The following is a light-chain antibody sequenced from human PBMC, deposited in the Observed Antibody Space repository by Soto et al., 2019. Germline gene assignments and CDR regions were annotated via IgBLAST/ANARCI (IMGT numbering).Light chain of an antibody. Sequence: QPVLTQPPSASGTPGQRITISCSGSSSNIGTNAVKWYQQLPGTAPRPLIYTNNQRPSGVPDRFSGSKSGTSASLAISGLQSEDEADYYCAAWDDSLNGWVFGGGTKLTVL. CDR3: AAWDDSLNGWV. CDR1: SSNIGTNA. CDR2: TNN. V-gene: IGLV1-44*01. J-gene: IGLJ3*02.